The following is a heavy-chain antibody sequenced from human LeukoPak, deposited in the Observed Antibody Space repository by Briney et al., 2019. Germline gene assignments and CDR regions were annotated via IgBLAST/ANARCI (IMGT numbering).Heavy chain of an antibody. CDR1: GFTVGSNH. CDR3: ANSGDPFDY. D-gene: IGHD1-26*01. J-gene: IGHJ4*02. CDR2: IYSDGST. Sequence: GGSLRLSCAASGFTVGSNHMSWVRQAPGKGLEWVSVIYSDGSTNYADSVKGRFTISRDNAKNSLYLQMNSLRAEDTAVYYYANSGDPFDYWGQGTLVTVSS. V-gene: IGHV3-53*01.